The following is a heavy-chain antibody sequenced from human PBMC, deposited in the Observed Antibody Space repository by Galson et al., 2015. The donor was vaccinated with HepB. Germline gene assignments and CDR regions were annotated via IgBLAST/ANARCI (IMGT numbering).Heavy chain of an antibody. V-gene: IGHV3-23*01. D-gene: IGHD2-15*01. CDR3: ARDLSVMDMGRDY. J-gene: IGHJ4*01. CDR1: GFTFSNYA. Sequence: SLRLSCAASGFTFSNYAMSWVRQAPGKGLEWVSTISGSGGNTYYADSVKGRFTISRDNSKNILYLQMNSLRAEDTALYYRARDLSVMDMGRDYWGHGTPVTVSS. CDR2: ISGSGGNT.